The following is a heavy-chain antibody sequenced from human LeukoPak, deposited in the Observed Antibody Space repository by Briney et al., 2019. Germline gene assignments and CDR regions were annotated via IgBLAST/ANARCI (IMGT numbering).Heavy chain of an antibody. V-gene: IGHV3-23*01. Sequence: GGSLRLSCVVSGINLSNYGMSWVRQAPGKGLEWVSGISERGGSTNYADSVKGRFIISRDTSKNTVYLQMNSLRVEDTAVYFCAKRGIVIRAVIIIGFHKEAYYFDYWGQGILVTVSS. J-gene: IGHJ4*02. CDR2: ISERGGST. CDR1: GINLSNYG. D-gene: IGHD3-10*01. CDR3: AKRGIVIRAVIIIGFHKEAYYFDY.